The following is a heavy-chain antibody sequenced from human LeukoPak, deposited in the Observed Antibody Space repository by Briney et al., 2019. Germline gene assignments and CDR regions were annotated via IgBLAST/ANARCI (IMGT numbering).Heavy chain of an antibody. Sequence: ASVKVSCKASGYTFTGHYMHWVRQAPGQGLEWMGWINPNSGGTNYAQKFQGRVTMTRDTSISTAYMELSRLRSDDTAVYYCASLEMTTVTDGGAFDIWGQGTMVTVSS. D-gene: IGHD4-17*01. CDR2: INPNSGGT. J-gene: IGHJ3*02. V-gene: IGHV1-2*02. CDR3: ASLEMTTVTDGGAFDI. CDR1: GYTFTGHY.